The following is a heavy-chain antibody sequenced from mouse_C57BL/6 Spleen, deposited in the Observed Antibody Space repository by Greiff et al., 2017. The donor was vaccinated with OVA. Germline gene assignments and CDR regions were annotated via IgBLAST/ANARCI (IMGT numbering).Heavy chain of an antibody. CDR1: GFSLTSYG. V-gene: IGHV2-2*01. CDR2: IWSGGST. J-gene: IGHJ4*01. Sequence: VQLVESGPGLVQPSQSLSITCTVSGFSLTSYGVHWVRQSPGKGLEWLGVIWSGGSTDYNAAFISRLSISKDNSKSQVFFKMNSLQADDTAIYYCARSLYYSNYVYAKDYWGQGTSVTVSS. D-gene: IGHD2-5*01. CDR3: ARSLYYSNYVYAKDY.